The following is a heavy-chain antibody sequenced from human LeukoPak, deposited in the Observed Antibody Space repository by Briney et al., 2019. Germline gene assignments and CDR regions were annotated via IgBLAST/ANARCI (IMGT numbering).Heavy chain of an antibody. CDR3: TRGDNWNDEYYFDY. V-gene: IGHV1-2*02. J-gene: IGHJ4*02. D-gene: IGHD1-1*01. Sequence: GASVKVSCKAPGYTFTGYYMHWVRQAPGQGLEWMGWIIPNSGGTNYAQKFQGRVTMTRDTSISTAYMELSRLTSDDTAVYYCTRGDNWNDEYYFDYWGQGTLVTVSS. CDR1: GYTFTGYY. CDR2: IIPNSGGT.